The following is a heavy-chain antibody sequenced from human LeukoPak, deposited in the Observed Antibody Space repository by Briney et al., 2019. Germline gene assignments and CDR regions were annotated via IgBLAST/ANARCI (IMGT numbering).Heavy chain of an antibody. CDR2: IKQDGSEK. Sequence: GASQRLSCAASGFFCSSYWMRWVRLAAGEVLGWVANIKQDGSEKYYVDSVEGRFTISRDKAKNPLYPRMNSLRTEDTAVYNSARIRRGRSQNWDSWG. CDR1: GFFCSSYW. D-gene: IGHD6-19*01. V-gene: IGHV3-7*01. J-gene: IGHJ5*01. CDR3: ARIRRGRSQNWDS.